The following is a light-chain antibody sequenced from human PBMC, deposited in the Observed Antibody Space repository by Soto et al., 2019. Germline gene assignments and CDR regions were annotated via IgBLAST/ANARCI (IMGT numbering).Light chain of an antibody. V-gene: IGKV1-5*01. Sequence: DIQMTQSPSSLSASVGDRVTITCRASQSISSWLAWYQQKPGKAPSLLISDASNLQSGVPSRFIGSGSGTEFTLTISGLLPEDFATYHCQQLNTLPFTFGQGTRLEIK. CDR2: DAS. CDR1: QSISSW. CDR3: QQLNTLPFT. J-gene: IGKJ5*01.